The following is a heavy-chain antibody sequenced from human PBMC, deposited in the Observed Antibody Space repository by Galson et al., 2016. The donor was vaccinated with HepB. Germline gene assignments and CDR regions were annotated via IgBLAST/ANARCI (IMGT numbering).Heavy chain of an antibody. CDR2: ISSGSAYK. V-gene: IGHV3-21*04. CDR3: AKGTTRLGDN. J-gene: IGHJ4*02. Sequence: SLRLSCAASGFTFSTNSMNWVRQAPGKGLEWVSSISSGSAYKYYADSVKGRFTISRDNSKNMLYLQMNSLRAEDSALYYCAKGTTRLGDNWGQGILVTVSS. D-gene: IGHD4-11*01. CDR1: GFTFSTNS.